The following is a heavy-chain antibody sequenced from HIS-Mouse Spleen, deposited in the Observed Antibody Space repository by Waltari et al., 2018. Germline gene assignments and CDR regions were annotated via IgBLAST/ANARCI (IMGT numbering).Heavy chain of an antibody. CDR2: IYYSGST. D-gene: IGHD3-16*01. V-gene: IGHV4-39*07. Sequence: QLQLQESGPGLVKPSETLSLTCTVSGGSIRSSSYSWGWLRQPPGKGLEWIWSIYYSGSTYYNPSLKSRVTISVDTSKNQFSLKLSSVTAADTAVYYCARDSGGSDIWGQGTMVTVSS. CDR1: GGSIRSSSYS. CDR3: ARDSGGSDI. J-gene: IGHJ3*02.